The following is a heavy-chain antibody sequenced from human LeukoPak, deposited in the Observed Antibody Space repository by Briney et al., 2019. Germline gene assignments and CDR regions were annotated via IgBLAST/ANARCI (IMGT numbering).Heavy chain of an antibody. J-gene: IGHJ3*01. CDR1: VGSISPYY. Sequence: SETLSLTCIVSVGSISPYYWSWIRQPPGKGLEWIGYIFYSGSTNYNPSLKSRVTISVDTSKNQFSLRLSSVTAAETAVYYCARHLPRTDIGYAFDVWGQGTVVTVSS. CDR3: ARHLPRTDIGYAFDV. D-gene: IGHD2-15*01. V-gene: IGHV4-59*08. CDR2: IFYSGST.